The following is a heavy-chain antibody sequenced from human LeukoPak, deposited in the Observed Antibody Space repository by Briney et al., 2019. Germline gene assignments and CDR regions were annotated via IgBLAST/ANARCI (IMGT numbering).Heavy chain of an antibody. CDR1: GYIFTSYW. CDR2: IYPGDSDT. CDR3: ARHGNSGSYYHSMDV. Sequence: GESLKISCKGSGYIFTSYWIGWVRQMPGTGLEWMGIIYPGDSDTRYSPSFQGQVTISADKSISTAYLQWSSLKASDTAIYYCARHGNSGSYYHSMDVWGKGTTVTVSS. V-gene: IGHV5-51*01. D-gene: IGHD1-26*01. J-gene: IGHJ6*03.